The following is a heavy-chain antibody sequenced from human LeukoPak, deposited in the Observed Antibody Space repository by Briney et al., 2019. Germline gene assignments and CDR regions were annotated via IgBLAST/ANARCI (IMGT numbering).Heavy chain of an antibody. CDR3: TTEILGYCSSTSCYEGSGDY. J-gene: IGHJ4*02. CDR1: GFTFRDAW. CDR2: IRSRADGGTA. D-gene: IGHD2-2*01. V-gene: IGHV3-15*01. Sequence: GGSLRLSCAASGFTFRDAWMTWVRQAPGKGLEWVGRIRSRADGGTAEYATAVEGRFTISRDDSKNTLYLQMNSLKTEDTAVYYCTTEILGYCSSTSCYEGSGDYWGQGTLVTVSS.